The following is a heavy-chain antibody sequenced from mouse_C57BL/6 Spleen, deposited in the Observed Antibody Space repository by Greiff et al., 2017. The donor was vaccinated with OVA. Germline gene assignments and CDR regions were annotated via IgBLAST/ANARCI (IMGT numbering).Heavy chain of an antibody. CDR1: GYSFTDSN. V-gene: IGHV1-39*01. J-gene: IGHJ4*01. Sequence: VQLQQSGPELVKPGASVKISCKASGYSFTDSNMNWVKQSNGKSLEWIGVLNPNYGTTSSNQKFKGKATLTVDHSSSTAYMQLNSLTSEDSAVYYCARRDYGSSYYAMDYWGQGTSVTVSS. CDR2: LNPNYGTT. CDR3: ARRDYGSSYYAMDY. D-gene: IGHD1-1*01.